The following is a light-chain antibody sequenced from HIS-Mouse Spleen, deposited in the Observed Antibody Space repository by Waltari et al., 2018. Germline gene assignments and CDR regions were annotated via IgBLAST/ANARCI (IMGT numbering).Light chain of an antibody. V-gene: IGLV2-11*01. J-gene: IGLJ3*02. CDR3: CSYAGSYTWV. Sequence: QSALTQPRSVSGSPGQSVTISCTGTSSDVGGYHYVSWYQQHPGKAPKLMIYDVSKRPSGVPDRFSGSKSGNTASLTISGLQAEDEAEYYCCSYAGSYTWVFGGGTKLTVL. CDR2: DVS. CDR1: SSDVGGYHY.